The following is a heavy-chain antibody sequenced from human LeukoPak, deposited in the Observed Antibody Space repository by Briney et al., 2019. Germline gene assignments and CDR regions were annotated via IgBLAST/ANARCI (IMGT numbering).Heavy chain of an antibody. V-gene: IGHV1-18*01. CDR2: ISAYNGNT. Sequence: AASVKVSCKASGYTFTSYGISWVRQAPGQGLEWMGWISAYNGNTNYAQKLQGRVTMTTDTSTSTAYMELRSLRSDDTAVYYCARDEYDYVWGSYRLIDYWGQGTLVTVSS. CDR3: ARDEYDYVWGSYRLIDY. CDR1: GYTFTSYG. J-gene: IGHJ4*02. D-gene: IGHD3-16*02.